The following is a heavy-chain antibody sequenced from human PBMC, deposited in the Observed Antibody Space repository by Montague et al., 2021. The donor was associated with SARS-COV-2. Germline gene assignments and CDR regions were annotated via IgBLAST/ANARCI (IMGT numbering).Heavy chain of an antibody. Sequence: SETLSLTCTVSGGSISSYDWNWIRQSTGKGREWMGRICTSGSTNXDPSPKMRVTMAVDTSKNQYSRKRSSVTAADTAVYYCARGALFYDSSGYYSDAFDISGPGSMVTVSS. CDR3: ARGALFYDSSGYYSDAFDI. CDR2: ICTSGST. CDR1: GGSISSYD. V-gene: IGHV4-4*07. J-gene: IGHJ3*02. D-gene: IGHD3-22*01.